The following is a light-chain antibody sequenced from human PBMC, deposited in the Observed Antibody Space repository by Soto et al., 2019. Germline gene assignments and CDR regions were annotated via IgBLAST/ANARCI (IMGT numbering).Light chain of an antibody. J-gene: IGKJ4*01. V-gene: IGKV3D-15*01. CDR3: QQYNDWPLT. CDR2: GAS. Sequence: EIVLTQSPATLSVSPGERVTLSCRASQSVSDNLAWYQQKPGQAPRLLIYGASIRATDIPARFSGSGSGTEFSLTISSLQPEDFAVYYCQQYNDWPLTFGGGTKVDIK. CDR1: QSVSDN.